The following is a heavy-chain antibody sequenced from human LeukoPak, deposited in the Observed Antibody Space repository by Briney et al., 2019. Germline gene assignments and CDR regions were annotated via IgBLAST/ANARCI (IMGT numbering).Heavy chain of an antibody. CDR3: ARRGSASGYWVH. D-gene: IGHD3-3*01. CDR1: GFSVSNNY. V-gene: IGHV3-66*01. CDR2: IHSGGRT. Sequence: PGGSLRLSCAASGFSVSNNYLSWVRQPPGKGLEWVSVIHSGGRTKYADSVRDRFTISRDTAKNTVYLQMNRMRADDTAAYYCARRGSASGYWVHWGQGTLVTVSS. J-gene: IGHJ4*02.